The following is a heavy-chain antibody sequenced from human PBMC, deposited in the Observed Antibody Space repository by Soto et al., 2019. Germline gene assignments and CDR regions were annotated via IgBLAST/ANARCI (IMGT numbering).Heavy chain of an antibody. J-gene: IGHJ5*02. CDR3: ARFYGDHSNWFDP. D-gene: IGHD4-17*01. CDR2: IYHSGIT. V-gene: IGHV4-30-2*01. Sequence: TLSLTCAVSGDSISSGGYSWSLIRHPPWKGLYWICYIYHSGITYYNPSLKIRVTISIDRSKNHFSLNLISVTASYTAVYYCARFYGDHSNWFDPWGQGNLVRVSS. CDR1: GDSISSGGYS.